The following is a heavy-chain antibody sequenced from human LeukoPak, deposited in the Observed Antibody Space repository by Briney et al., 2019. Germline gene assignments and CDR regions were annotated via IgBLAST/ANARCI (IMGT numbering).Heavy chain of an antibody. CDR3: AKARLPLRQALHDMDV. J-gene: IGHJ6*02. CDR2: ISYDGNEK. D-gene: IGHD4-17*01. CDR1: GFTFSRHG. Sequence: GGSLRLSCAASGFTFSRHGMHWVRQAPGKGLEWVAVISYDGNEKYYADSMRGRFTISRDNSKNTLYLQMSSLGAEDTAVYYCAKARLPLRQALHDMDVWSQGTTVTVSS. V-gene: IGHV3-30*18.